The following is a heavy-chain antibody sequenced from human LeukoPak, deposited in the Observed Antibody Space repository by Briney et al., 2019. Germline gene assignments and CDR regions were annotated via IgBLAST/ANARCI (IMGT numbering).Heavy chain of an antibody. V-gene: IGHV1-2*02. J-gene: IGHJ5*02. CDR3: ARHPAGITIWDRDWFDP. D-gene: IGHD3-3*01. Sequence: GASVKVSCKASGYTFTGYYMHWVRQAPGQGLEWMGWINPNSGGTNYAQKFQGRVTMTRDTSISTAYMELSRLRSDDTAVYYCARHPAGITIWDRDWFDPWGQGTLVTVSS. CDR2: INPNSGGT. CDR1: GYTFTGYY.